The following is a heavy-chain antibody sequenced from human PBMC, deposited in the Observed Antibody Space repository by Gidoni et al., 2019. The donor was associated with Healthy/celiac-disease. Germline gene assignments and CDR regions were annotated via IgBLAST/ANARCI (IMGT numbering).Heavy chain of an antibody. CDR2: ISGSGGST. D-gene: IGHD2-2*01. CDR3: ARDSKVNYADAFDI. V-gene: IGHV3-23*01. J-gene: IGHJ3*02. CDR1: GFTFSSYA. Sequence: EVQLLESGGGLVQPGGSLRLSCAASGFTFSSYAMSWVRQAPGKGVGWFSAISGSGGSTYYADSVKGRFTISIDNSKNTLYLQMNSLRAEDTAVYYCARDSKVNYADAFDIWGQGTMVTVSS.